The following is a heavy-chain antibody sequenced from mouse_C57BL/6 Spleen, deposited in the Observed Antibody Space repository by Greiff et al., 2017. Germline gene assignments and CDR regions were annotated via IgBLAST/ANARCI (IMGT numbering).Heavy chain of an antibody. CDR1: GYTFTDYN. V-gene: IGHV1-18*01. CDR3: ARRVYYDYSAWFAY. J-gene: IGHJ3*01. Sequence: EVHLVESGPELVKPGASVKIPCKASGYTFTDYNMDWVKQSHGKSLEWIGDINPNNGGTIYNQKFKGKATLTVDKSSSTAYMELRSLTSEDTAVYYCARRVYYDYSAWFAYLGQGTLVTVSA. CDR2: INPNNGGT. D-gene: IGHD2-4*01.